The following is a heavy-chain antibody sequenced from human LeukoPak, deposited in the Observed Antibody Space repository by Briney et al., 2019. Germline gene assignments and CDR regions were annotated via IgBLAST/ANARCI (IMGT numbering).Heavy chain of an antibody. Sequence: SETLSLTCTVPGGSISSYYWSWIRQPPGKGLEWIGYIYYSGSTNYNPSLKSRVTISVDTSKNQFSLKLSSVTAADTAVYYCARHDRGSYIYWGQGTLVTVSS. D-gene: IGHD1-26*01. CDR2: IYYSGST. CDR3: ARHDRGSYIY. CDR1: GGSISSYY. V-gene: IGHV4-59*08. J-gene: IGHJ4*02.